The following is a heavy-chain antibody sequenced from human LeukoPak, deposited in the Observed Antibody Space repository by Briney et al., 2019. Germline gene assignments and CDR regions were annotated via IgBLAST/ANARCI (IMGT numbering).Heavy chain of an antibody. D-gene: IGHD1-26*01. CDR3: TRENSGSYREFDY. V-gene: IGHV4-4*07. CDR1: GGSISSYY. Sequence: SETLSLTCTVSGGSISSYYWSWIRQPAGKGLEWIGRIYTSGSTNYNASLKSRVSMSVDTSKNQFSLKLSSVTAADTAVFYCTRENSGSYREFDYWGQGTLVTVSS. J-gene: IGHJ4*02. CDR2: IYTSGST.